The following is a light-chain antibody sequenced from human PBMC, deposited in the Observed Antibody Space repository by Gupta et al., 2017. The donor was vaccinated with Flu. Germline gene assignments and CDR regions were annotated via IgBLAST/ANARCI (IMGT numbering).Light chain of an antibody. V-gene: IGKV1-13*02. CDR3: QKFNV. J-gene: IGKJ3*01. CDR1: QGLDNG. CDR2: DAS. Sequence: AIQLTQSPSSLAASVGDRVTLSCRTSQGLDNGLAWYQQRPGKPPQLLIYDASRLFSGVPARFSGSGYGTDFTLTISRLQPEDFATYYCQKFNVFGPGTTVDVK.